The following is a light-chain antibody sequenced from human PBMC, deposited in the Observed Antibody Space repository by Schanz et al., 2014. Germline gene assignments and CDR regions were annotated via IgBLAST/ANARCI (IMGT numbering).Light chain of an antibody. CDR2: GAS. CDR1: QSVSSK. V-gene: IGKV3-20*01. Sequence: EIVLTQSPGTLSLSPGERATLSCRASQSVSSKLAWYQQKRGQAPRLLIYGASTRATGIPARFSGSGSGTDFTLTISRLEPEDFAVYYCQQYGSSPKNFGQGTKLEI. CDR3: QQYGSSPKN. J-gene: IGKJ2*01.